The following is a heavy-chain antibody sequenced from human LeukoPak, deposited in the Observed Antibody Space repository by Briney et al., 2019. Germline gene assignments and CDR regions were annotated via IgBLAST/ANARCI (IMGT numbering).Heavy chain of an antibody. CDR3: ARFGRGYSYRLDY. CDR1: GGSISSYY. J-gene: IGHJ4*02. D-gene: IGHD5-18*01. Sequence: PSETLSLTCTVSGGSISSYYWSWIRQPPGKGLEWIGYIYYSGSTNYNPSLKSRVTISVDTSKNQFSLKLSSVTAADTAVYYCARFGRGYSYRLDYWGQGTLVTVSS. CDR2: IYYSGST. V-gene: IGHV4-59*12.